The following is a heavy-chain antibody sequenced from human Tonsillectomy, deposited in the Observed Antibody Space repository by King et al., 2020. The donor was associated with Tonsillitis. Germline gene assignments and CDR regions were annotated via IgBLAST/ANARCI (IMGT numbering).Heavy chain of an antibody. CDR2: ISSSDSTT. V-gene: IGHV3-48*01. Sequence: VQLVESGGGLVQPGGSLRLSCAASGFTFSSYSMNWVRQAPGKGLEWVSYISSSDSTTYYADSVKGRFTISRDNAKNSLYLQMNSLRAEDTAVYYCARDLSMIVVGYYFDYWGQGTLVTVSS. CDR1: GFTFSSYS. CDR3: ARDLSMIVVGYYFDY. J-gene: IGHJ4*02. D-gene: IGHD3-22*01.